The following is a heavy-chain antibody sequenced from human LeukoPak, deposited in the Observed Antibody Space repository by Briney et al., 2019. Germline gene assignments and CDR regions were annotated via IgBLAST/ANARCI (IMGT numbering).Heavy chain of an antibody. CDR3: AAGFDY. J-gene: IGHJ4*02. V-gene: IGHV4-39*01. Sequence: SETLSLTCAVSGYSISSGIYYWGWIRQPPGKGLEWIGSVFYGGSTHYNPSLKSRVTISVDTSKNQFSLQLSFLTAADTAMYYCAAGFDYWGQGTLVTVSS. CDR2: VFYGGST. CDR1: GYSISSGIYY.